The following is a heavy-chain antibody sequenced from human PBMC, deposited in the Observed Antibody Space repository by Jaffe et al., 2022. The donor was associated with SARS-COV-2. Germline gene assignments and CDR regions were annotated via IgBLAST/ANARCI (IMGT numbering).Heavy chain of an antibody. D-gene: IGHD1-26*01. J-gene: IGHJ4*02. Sequence: QVQLQESGPGLVKPSETLSLTCSISGGSIGRYYWHWIRQPPGKGLEWIGYIYFRGTTNYNPSLNSRVTISLDTSKDQFSLNLTSVTAADTAVYYCVRGGLTWDLGYHFDYWSQGVLVTVSS. CDR2: IYFRGTT. V-gene: IGHV4-59*01. CDR1: GGSIGRYY. CDR3: VRGGLTWDLGYHFDY.